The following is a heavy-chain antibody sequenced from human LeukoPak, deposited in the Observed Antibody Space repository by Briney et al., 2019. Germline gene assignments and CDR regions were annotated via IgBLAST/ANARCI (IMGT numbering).Heavy chain of an antibody. CDR1: GFTFDDYA. V-gene: IGHV3-9*01. J-gene: IGHJ5*02. Sequence: GRSLRLYCAASGFTFDDYAMHWVRQAPGKGLEWVSGISWNSGSIGYADSVKGRFTISRDNAKNSLYLQMNSLRAEDTALYYCAKGYDILTGYSGEYNWFDPWGQGTLVTVSS. CDR3: AKGYDILTGYSGEYNWFDP. D-gene: IGHD3-9*01. CDR2: ISWNSGSI.